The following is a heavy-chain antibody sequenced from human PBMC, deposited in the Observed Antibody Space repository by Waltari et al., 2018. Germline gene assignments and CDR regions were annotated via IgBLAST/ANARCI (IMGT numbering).Heavy chain of an antibody. D-gene: IGHD6-19*01. Sequence: QVQLVQSGAEVKKPGASVKVSCKASGYTFTSYAMHWVRQAPGQRLEWMGWINAGNGNTKYSQKFQGRVTITRDTSASTAYMELSSLRSEDTAVYYCARSAGYSSGWYYYYYGMDVWGQGTTVTVSS. V-gene: IGHV1-3*01. CDR2: INAGNGNT. CDR3: ARSAGYSSGWYYYYYGMDV. J-gene: IGHJ6*02. CDR1: GYTFTSYA.